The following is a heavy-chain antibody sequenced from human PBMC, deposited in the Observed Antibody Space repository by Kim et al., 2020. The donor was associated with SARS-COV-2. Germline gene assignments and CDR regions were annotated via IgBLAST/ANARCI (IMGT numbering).Heavy chain of an antibody. V-gene: IGHV3-11*05. D-gene: IGHD6-13*01. J-gene: IGHJ4*02. CDR3: ARVSLGSSSWYYFDY. Sequence: ADSLKGRFTISRDNAKNSLYLQMNSLGADDTAVYYCARVSLGSSSWYYFDYWGQGTLVTVSS.